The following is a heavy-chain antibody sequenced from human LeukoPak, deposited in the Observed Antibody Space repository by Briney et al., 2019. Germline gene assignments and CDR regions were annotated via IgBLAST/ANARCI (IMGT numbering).Heavy chain of an antibody. CDR1: GFTFSSYA. D-gene: IGHD6-13*01. V-gene: IGHV3-30*04. CDR2: ISYDGSNK. CDR3: ARDRIAAGSFDY. Sequence: PGRSLRLSCAASGFTFSSYAMHWVRQAPGKGLEWVAVISYDGSNKYYADSVKGRFTISRDNSKNTLYLQMNSLRAEDTAVYYCARDRIAAGSFDYWGQGTLVTVSS. J-gene: IGHJ4*02.